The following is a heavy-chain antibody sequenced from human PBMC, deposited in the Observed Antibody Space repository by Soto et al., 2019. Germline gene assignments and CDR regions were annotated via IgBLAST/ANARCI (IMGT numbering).Heavy chain of an antibody. J-gene: IGHJ4*02. CDR2: ISSSSYI. Sequence: EVQLVESGGGLVKPGGSLRLSCAASGFPFSSYSMHWVRQAPGKGLEWVSSISSSSYIYYADSLQGRFTISRDNAKNSLYLQMNSLRAEDTAVYYCARGPPMATITFFAYWGQGTLVTVSS. V-gene: IGHV3-21*01. D-gene: IGHD5-12*01. CDR1: GFPFSSYS. CDR3: ARGPPMATITFFAY.